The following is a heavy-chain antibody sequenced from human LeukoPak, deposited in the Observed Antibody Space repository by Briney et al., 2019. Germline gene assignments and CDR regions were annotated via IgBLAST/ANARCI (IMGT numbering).Heavy chain of an antibody. CDR1: GFTFRNYA. V-gene: IGHV3-11*04. Sequence: GGSLRLSCAASGFTFRNYAMSWVRQAPGKGLEWISYISSSGSTIYYADSVKGRFTISRENAKNSLYLQMNSLRAEDTAVYYCARDGGIAAAGDYYYYYGMDVWGQGTTVTVSS. CDR2: ISSSGSTI. CDR3: ARDGGIAAAGDYYYYYGMDV. J-gene: IGHJ6*02. D-gene: IGHD6-13*01.